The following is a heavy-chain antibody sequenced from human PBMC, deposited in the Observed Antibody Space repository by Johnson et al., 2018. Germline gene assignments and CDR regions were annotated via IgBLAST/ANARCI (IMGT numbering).Heavy chain of an antibody. Sequence: QVQLQESGPGLVKPSETLSLTCTVSGGSISSYYWSWIRQPPGKGLEWIGYIYYSGSTNYNPSLKSRVTISVDTSKNQFSLKLRSVTAADTAGYYCARDLGAVAGDYYYGMDVWGQGTTVTVSS. CDR1: GGSISSYY. CDR3: ARDLGAVAGDYYYGMDV. J-gene: IGHJ6*02. D-gene: IGHD6-19*01. CDR2: IYYSGST. V-gene: IGHV4-59*01.